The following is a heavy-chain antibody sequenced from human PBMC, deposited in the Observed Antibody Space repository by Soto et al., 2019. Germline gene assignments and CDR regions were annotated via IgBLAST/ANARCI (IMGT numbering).Heavy chain of an antibody. V-gene: IGHV3-74*01. D-gene: IGHD1-26*01. Sequence: GGSLRLSCAASGFTFSSYWMHWVRQAPGKGLVWVSRINSDGSSTSYADSVKGRFTISRDNAKNTLYLQMNSLRAEDTAVYYCARAVSGRPEAALDYWGQGTLVTVSS. J-gene: IGHJ4*02. CDR1: GFTFSSYW. CDR3: ARAVSGRPEAALDY. CDR2: INSDGSST.